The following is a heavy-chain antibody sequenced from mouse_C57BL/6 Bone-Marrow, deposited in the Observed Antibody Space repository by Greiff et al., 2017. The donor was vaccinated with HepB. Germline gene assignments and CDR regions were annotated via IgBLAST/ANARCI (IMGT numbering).Heavy chain of an antibody. CDR3: ARLDSSGYVDY. D-gene: IGHD3-2*02. CDR1: GFTFSSYG. CDR2: ISSGGSYT. Sequence: EVQLVESGGDLVKPGGSLKLSCAASGFTFSSYGMSWVRQSPDKRLEWVATISSGGSYTYYPDSVKARFTISRDKAKNTLYLQMSSLKSEDTAMYYCARLDSSGYVDYWGQGTTLTVSS. J-gene: IGHJ2*01. V-gene: IGHV5-6*01.